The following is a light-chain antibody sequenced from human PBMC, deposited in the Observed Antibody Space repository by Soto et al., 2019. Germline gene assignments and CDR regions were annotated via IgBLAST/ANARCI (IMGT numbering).Light chain of an antibody. V-gene: IGKV3-15*01. CDR2: GAS. J-gene: IGKJ5*01. CDR3: QQYNNWPPIT. CDR1: QSVSSN. Sequence: EIVMTQSPATLSVSPGERATLSCRASQSVSSNLAWYQQKPGQAPRLLIYGASTRATGIPARFSGSGSGTEFTLTISSLQSEDFAVYDGQQYNNWPPITFGQGTRLEIK.